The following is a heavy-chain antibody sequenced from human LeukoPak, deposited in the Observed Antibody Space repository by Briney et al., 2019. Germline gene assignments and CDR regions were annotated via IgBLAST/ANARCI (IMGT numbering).Heavy chain of an antibody. CDR3: ARGRMYSSSSVWFDP. Sequence: ASAKVSCKASGYTFTVYYMHWVRQAPGQGLEWMGWINPNSGGTNYAQKFQGRVTMTRDTSISTAYMELSRLRSDDTAVYYCARGRMYSSSSVWFDPWGQGTLVTVSS. CDR1: GYTFTVYY. CDR2: INPNSGGT. V-gene: IGHV1-2*02. D-gene: IGHD6-6*01. J-gene: IGHJ5*02.